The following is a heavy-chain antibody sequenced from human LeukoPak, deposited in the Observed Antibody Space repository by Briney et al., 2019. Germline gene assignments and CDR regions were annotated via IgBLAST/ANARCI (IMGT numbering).Heavy chain of an antibody. Sequence: ASVKVSCKASGYTFTSYYMHWVRQAPGQGLEWMGIINPSGGSTSYAQKFQGRVTMTRGTSTGTVYMELSSLRSEDTAVYYCARAAYCGGDCYSDAFDIWGQGTMVTVSS. CDR1: GYTFTSYY. CDR3: ARAAYCGGDCYSDAFDI. CDR2: INPSGGST. J-gene: IGHJ3*02. D-gene: IGHD2-21*02. V-gene: IGHV1-46*01.